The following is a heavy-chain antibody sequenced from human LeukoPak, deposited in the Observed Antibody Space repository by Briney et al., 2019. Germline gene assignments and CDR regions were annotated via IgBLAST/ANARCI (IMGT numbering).Heavy chain of an antibody. Sequence: ASVKVSCKASGYTVTSYYMHWVRQAPGQGLEWMGIINPSGGSTSYAQKFQGRVTMTRDTSTSTVYMELSSLRSEDTAVYYCARDWGEQWLVDYWGQGTLVTVSS. CDR1: GYTVTSYY. CDR2: INPSGGST. CDR3: ARDWGEQWLVDY. V-gene: IGHV1-46*01. D-gene: IGHD6-19*01. J-gene: IGHJ4*02.